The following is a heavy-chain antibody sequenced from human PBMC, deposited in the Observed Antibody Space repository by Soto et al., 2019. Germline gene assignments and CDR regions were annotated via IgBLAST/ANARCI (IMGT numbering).Heavy chain of an antibody. D-gene: IGHD6-13*01. V-gene: IGHV2-5*02. CDR3: AHRRDSSSWYPRGYYFDY. Sequence: QITLKESGPPLVKPTQTLTLTCTFSGFSLSTSGVGVGWIRQPPGKALEWLALIYWDDDKRYSPSLKSRLTITKDTSKNQVVLTMTNMDPVDTATYYCAHRRDSSSWYPRGYYFDYWGQGTLVTVSS. CDR2: IYWDDDK. CDR1: GFSLSTSGVG. J-gene: IGHJ4*02.